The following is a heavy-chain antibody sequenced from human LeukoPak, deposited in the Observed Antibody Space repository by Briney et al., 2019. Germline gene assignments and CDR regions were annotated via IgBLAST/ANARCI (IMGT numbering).Heavy chain of an antibody. CDR1: GFTFSSYA. Sequence: SGGSLRLSCSASGFTFSSYAMHWVRQAPGKGLEWMAVISYDGSNKYYADSVKGRFTISRDNSKNTLYLQMNSLRAEDTAVYSWARDNYGMDVWGQGTTVTVSS. V-gene: IGHV3-30-3*01. J-gene: IGHJ6*02. CDR3: ARDNYGMDV. CDR2: ISYDGSNK.